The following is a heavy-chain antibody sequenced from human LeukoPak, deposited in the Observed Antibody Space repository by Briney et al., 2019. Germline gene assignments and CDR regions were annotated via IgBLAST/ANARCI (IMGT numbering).Heavy chain of an antibody. D-gene: IGHD1-26*01. Sequence: SETLSLTCTVSGGSISSYYWSWIRQPAGKGLEWIGRIYTSGSTNYNPSLKSRVTMSVDTSKNQFSLKLSSVTAADTAVYYCARDFGIVGARALYYFGYWGQGTLVTVSS. V-gene: IGHV4-4*07. J-gene: IGHJ4*02. CDR1: GGSISSYY. CDR2: IYTSGST. CDR3: ARDFGIVGARALYYFGY.